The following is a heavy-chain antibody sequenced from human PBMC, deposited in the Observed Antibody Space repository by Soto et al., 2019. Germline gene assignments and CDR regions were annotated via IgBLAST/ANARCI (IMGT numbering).Heavy chain of an antibody. CDR2: ISWDGGST. D-gene: IGHD6-13*01. Sequence: GGSLRLSCAASGFTFDDYTMHWVRQAPGKGLEWVSLISWDGGSTYYADSVKGRFTISRDNSKNSLYLQMNSLRTEDTALYYCAKDAYSSSWYNQFTAQIWSGFDPWGQGTLVTVSS. CDR1: GFTFDDYT. J-gene: IGHJ5*02. V-gene: IGHV3-43*01. CDR3: AKDAYSSSWYNQFTAQIWSGFDP.